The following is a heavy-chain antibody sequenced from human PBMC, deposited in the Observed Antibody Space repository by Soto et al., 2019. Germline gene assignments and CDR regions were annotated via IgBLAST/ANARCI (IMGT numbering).Heavy chain of an antibody. Sequence: SETLSLTCAVYGGSFSNNYWTWFRQPPGKGMEWIGEFSPSGTTKYIPSLKSRGTISVDTSRKQFFLKVTSVSAAATAVYYCATSRWFGTNPEIWGPGTLVTVSS. CDR1: GGSFSNNY. D-gene: IGHD3-10*01. CDR2: FSPSGTT. CDR3: ATSRWFGTNPEI. J-gene: IGHJ4*02. V-gene: IGHV4-34*01.